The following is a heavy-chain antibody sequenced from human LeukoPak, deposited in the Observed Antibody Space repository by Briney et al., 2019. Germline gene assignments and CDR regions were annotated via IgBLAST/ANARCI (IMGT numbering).Heavy chain of an antibody. CDR1: GYTFTGYY. J-gene: IGHJ4*02. Sequence: ASVNVSFKSSGYTFTGYYIHWVRRAPGQGLEWMGWINPNSGGTNYAQKFQGRVTMTRDTSISTAYMELSRLTSDDTAVYYCARDAIVRDYSNSDYWGQGTLVTVSS. CDR2: INPNSGGT. V-gene: IGHV1-2*02. CDR3: ARDAIVRDYSNSDY. D-gene: IGHD4-11*01.